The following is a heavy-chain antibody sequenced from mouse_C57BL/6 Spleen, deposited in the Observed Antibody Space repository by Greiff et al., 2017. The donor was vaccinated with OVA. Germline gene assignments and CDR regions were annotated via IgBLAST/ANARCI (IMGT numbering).Heavy chain of an antibody. CDR1: GYTFTSYW. CDR3: ARGLLRSYAVDY. J-gene: IGHJ4*01. V-gene: IGHV1-69*01. CDR2: IDPSDSYT. Sequence: VQLQQPGAELVMPGASVKLSCKASGYTFTSYWLHWVQQRPGQGLEWIGEIDPSDSYTNYNQKFTGKSTLTVDKSSSTAYMQLSSLTSEDSAVYYCARGLLRSYAVDYWGQGTSVTVSA. D-gene: IGHD1-1*01.